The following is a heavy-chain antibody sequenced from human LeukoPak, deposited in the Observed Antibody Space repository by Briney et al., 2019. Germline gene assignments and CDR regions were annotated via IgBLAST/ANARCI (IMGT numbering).Heavy chain of an antibody. CDR3: ARDPIRDCSGSRCYSGWFDP. D-gene: IGHD2-15*01. Sequence: GASVKVSCKASGGTFSSYAISWVRQAPGQGLEWMGWISAYNGKTNDAQKFQGRVTMTTDTSTSTVYMELRSLRSDDTAVYYCARDPIRDCSGSRCYSGWFDPWGQGTLVTVSS. V-gene: IGHV1-18*01. J-gene: IGHJ5*02. CDR2: ISAYNGKT. CDR1: GGTFSSYA.